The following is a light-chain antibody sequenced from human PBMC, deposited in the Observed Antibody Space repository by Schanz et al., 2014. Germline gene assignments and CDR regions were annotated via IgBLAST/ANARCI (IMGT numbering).Light chain of an antibody. V-gene: IGKV3-15*01. J-gene: IGKJ1*01. CDR3: QQYNNWPGT. Sequence: ESVLTQSPATLSLSPGERATLSCRASQSFSSSYLAWYQQKPGQPPSLLIYSASTRATDIPARFTGSGAGTEFTLTISSLQSEDFAVYYCQQYNNWPGTFGQGTKVEIK. CDR1: QSFSSSY. CDR2: SAS.